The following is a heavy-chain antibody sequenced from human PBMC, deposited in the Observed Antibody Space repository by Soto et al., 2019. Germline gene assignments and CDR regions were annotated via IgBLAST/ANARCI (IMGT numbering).Heavy chain of an antibody. CDR3: AFNSGSGSYYFDY. J-gene: IGHJ4*02. CDR1: GFTFSSYA. D-gene: IGHD3-10*01. V-gene: IGHV3-23*01. CDR2: ISGGGETT. Sequence: LRLSCAASGFTFSSYAMWWVRQAPGKGLECVSAISGGGETTYYADSVKGRFTISRDNSKNTLYLQMNSLRAEDTAVYYCAFNSGSGSYYFDYWGQGTLVTVSS.